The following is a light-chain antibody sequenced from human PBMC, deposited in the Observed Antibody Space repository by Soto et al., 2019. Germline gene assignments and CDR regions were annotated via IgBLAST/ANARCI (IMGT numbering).Light chain of an antibody. J-gene: IGKJ1*01. CDR2: GAS. CDR3: QQGGALLWT. Sequence: EIVLTQSPGTLSMSPGERATLSCRASQAVSSSLLARYQHKPGQAPRLVIYGASSRATGIPDRFSGSGSGTDFTLTISILEPDDFAVYYCQQGGALLWTFGQGTKVEIK. V-gene: IGKV3-20*01. CDR1: QAVSSSL.